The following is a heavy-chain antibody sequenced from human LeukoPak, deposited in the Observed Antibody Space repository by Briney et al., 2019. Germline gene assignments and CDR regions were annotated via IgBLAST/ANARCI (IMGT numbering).Heavy chain of an antibody. CDR3: TRAIAARPVHYFDY. Sequence: GRSLRLSCTASGFTFGDYAMSWFRQAPGKGLEWVGFIRSKAYGGTTEYAASVKGRFTISRDDSKSIAYLQMNSLKTEDTAVYYCTRAIAARPVHYFDYWGQGTLVTVSS. J-gene: IGHJ4*02. V-gene: IGHV3-49*03. CDR1: GFTFGDYA. D-gene: IGHD6-6*01. CDR2: IRSKAYGGTT.